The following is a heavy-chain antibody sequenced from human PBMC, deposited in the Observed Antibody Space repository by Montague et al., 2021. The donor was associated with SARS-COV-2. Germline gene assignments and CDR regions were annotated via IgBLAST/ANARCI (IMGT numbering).Heavy chain of an antibody. Sequence: SETLSLTCTVSGGSINDHYRSWIRQSPGKGLEWIGYISSNGNTNYNPSLKSRVTLSADASRNEFSLTLDSVTAADTAVYFCARRGYYDSAGYHWHLDLWGRGMLVTVSS. CDR3: ARRGYYDSAGYHWHLDL. CDR1: GGSINDHY. CDR2: ISSNGNT. D-gene: IGHD3-22*01. V-gene: IGHV4-4*09. J-gene: IGHJ2*01.